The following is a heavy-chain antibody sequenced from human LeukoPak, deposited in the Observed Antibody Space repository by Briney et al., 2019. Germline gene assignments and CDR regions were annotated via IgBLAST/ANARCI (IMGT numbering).Heavy chain of an antibody. CDR3: AKHSAPHADYSDYVWWYFDL. J-gene: IGHJ2*01. V-gene: IGHV3-23*01. Sequence: GGSLRLSCAASGFTFSSYAMSWVRQAPGKGLEWVSAISGSGGSTYYADSVKGRFTISRDNSKNTLYLQMNSLRAEDTAVYYCAKHSAPHADYSDYVWWYFDLWGRGTLVTVSS. CDR1: GFTFSSYA. D-gene: IGHD4-11*01. CDR2: ISGSGGST.